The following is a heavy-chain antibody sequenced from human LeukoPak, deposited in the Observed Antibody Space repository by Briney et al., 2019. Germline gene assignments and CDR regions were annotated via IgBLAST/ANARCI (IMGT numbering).Heavy chain of an antibody. Sequence: GASVYVSCMVYGGSLSSLAISWVRQVPGQGIEWMGGFIPFFGTANYAQKFQSRVTITADESTSTAYMELSSPRSEDTAVYYCAYYGSGSPLMIYGMDVWGKGTTVTVSS. D-gene: IGHD3-10*01. V-gene: IGHV1-69*01. J-gene: IGHJ6*04. CDR3: AYYGSGSPLMIYGMDV. CDR1: GGSLSSLA. CDR2: FIPFFGTA.